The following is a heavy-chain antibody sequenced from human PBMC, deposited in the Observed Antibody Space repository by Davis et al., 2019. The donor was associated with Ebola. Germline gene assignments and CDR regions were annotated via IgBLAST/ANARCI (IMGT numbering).Heavy chain of an antibody. J-gene: IGHJ4*02. D-gene: IGHD3-9*01. CDR2: ISGFNTNT. Sequence: ASVKVSCKSSGYTFPRYGLVWVRQAPGLGLEWMGWISGFNTNTNFAQKFQGRVTVSKDTSTNTAYMDLRSLTSDDTAIYYCARAPNYDVLTGTSSYYFDYWGQGTLVTVSS. V-gene: IGHV1-18*04. CDR3: ARAPNYDVLTGTSSYYFDY. CDR1: GYTFPRYG.